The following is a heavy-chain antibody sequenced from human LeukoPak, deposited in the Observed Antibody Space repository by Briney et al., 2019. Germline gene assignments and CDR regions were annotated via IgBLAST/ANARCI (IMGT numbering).Heavy chain of an antibody. CDR1: GYTFTGYY. Sequence: GASVKVSCKASGYTFTGYYMHWVRQAPGQGLEWMGWINPNSGGTNYAQKFQGRVTMTRDTSISTAYMELSRLRSDDTAVYYCARGLWSHGSGSTKWGYMDVWGKGTTVTISS. V-gene: IGHV1-2*02. CDR3: ARGLWSHGSGSTKWGYMDV. CDR2: INPNSGGT. D-gene: IGHD3-10*01. J-gene: IGHJ6*03.